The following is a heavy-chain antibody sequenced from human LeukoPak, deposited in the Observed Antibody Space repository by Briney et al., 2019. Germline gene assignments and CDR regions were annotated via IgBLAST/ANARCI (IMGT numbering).Heavy chain of an antibody. CDR1: GYTFTSYG. Sequence: ASVKVSCKASGYTFTSYGISWVRQAPGQGLEWMGWISAYNGNTNYAQKLQGRVTMTTDTSTSTAYMELRSLRSDDTAVYYCAREEKGGWYEGGVDPWGQGTLVTVSS. D-gene: IGHD6-19*01. V-gene: IGHV1-18*01. CDR2: ISAYNGNT. J-gene: IGHJ5*02. CDR3: AREEKGGWYEGGVDP.